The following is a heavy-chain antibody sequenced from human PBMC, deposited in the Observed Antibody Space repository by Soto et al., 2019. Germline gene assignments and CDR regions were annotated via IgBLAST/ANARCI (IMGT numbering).Heavy chain of an antibody. CDR3: ARTPATVTTREPYGMDV. CDR2: IYYSGST. D-gene: IGHD4-17*01. V-gene: IGHV4-59*01. Sequence: WETLSLTCTVSGGSISSYYWSWIRQPPGKGLEWIGYIYYSGSTNYNPSLKSRVTISVDTSKNQFSLKLSSVTAADTAVYYCARTPATVTTREPYGMDVWGQGTTVTVSS. J-gene: IGHJ6*02. CDR1: GGSISSYY.